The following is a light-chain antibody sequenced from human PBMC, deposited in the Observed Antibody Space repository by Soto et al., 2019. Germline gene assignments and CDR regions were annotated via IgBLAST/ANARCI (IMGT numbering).Light chain of an antibody. CDR1: QGLSSY. CDR2: AAS. CDR3: QQSYNTPRT. V-gene: IGKV1-9*01. J-gene: IGKJ5*01. Sequence: VQWPQYTSFLSASGGDTVTITCRASQGLSSYLAWYQQKPGKAPKLLIYAASTLQSGVPSRFSGSGSGTEFTLTISSLQPEDFATYYCQQSYNTPRTFGQGTRLAI.